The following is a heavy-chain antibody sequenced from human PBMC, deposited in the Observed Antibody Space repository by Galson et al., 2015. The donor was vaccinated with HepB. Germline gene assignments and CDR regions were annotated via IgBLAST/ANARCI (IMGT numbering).Heavy chain of an antibody. CDR1: GGTFSSYA. Sequence: SVKVSCKASGGTFSSYAISWVRQAPGQGLEWMGGIIPILGTANYAQKFQGRVTITADESTSTAYMELSSLRSEDTAVYYCASAPGRGSGWTMVWDYWGQGTLVTVSS. V-gene: IGHV1-69*13. CDR3: ASAPGRGSGWTMVWDY. CDR2: IIPILGTA. J-gene: IGHJ4*02. D-gene: IGHD6-19*01.